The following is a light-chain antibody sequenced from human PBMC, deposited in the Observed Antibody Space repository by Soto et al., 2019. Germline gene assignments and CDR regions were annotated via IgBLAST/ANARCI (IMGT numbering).Light chain of an antibody. CDR2: SNN. V-gene: IGLV1-44*01. J-gene: IGLJ3*02. CDR3: AAWDDSLNGWV. Sequence: QAVVTQPPSASGTPGQRVTISCSGSSSNIGSNTVKWYQQLPGTAPKLLIYSNNQRPSGVPARFSGSKSGTSASLAISGLQSEDEADYYCAAWDDSLNGWVFGGGTKVTVL. CDR1: SSNIGSNT.